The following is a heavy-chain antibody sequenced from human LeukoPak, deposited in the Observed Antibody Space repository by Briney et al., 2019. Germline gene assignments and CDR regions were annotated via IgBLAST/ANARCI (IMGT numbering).Heavy chain of an antibody. V-gene: IGHV4-61*02. CDR3: ARIPMGYIVGVNDAFDI. D-gene: IGHD1-26*01. J-gene: IGHJ3*02. CDR2: IYTSGSA. Sequence: SQTLSLTCTVSRGSISSGRYYWRWIRQPAGKGLEWIGRIYTSGSANYNPSLKSRVTISVDTSKNQFSLKLSSVTAADTAAYYCARIPMGYIVGVNDAFDIWGQGTMVTVSS. CDR1: RGSISSGRYY.